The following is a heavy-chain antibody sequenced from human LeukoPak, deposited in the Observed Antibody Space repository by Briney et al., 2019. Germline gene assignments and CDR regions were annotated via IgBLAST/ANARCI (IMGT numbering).Heavy chain of an antibody. Sequence: GASVKVSCKASGYTFTGYYLHWVRQAPGQGLEWMGWISAYNGNTNYAQKLQGRVTMTTDTSTSTAYMELRSLRSDDTAVYYCAREYSSSWYHPSNFDYWGQGTLVTVSS. J-gene: IGHJ4*02. D-gene: IGHD6-13*01. CDR2: ISAYNGNT. V-gene: IGHV1-18*04. CDR3: AREYSSSWYHPSNFDY. CDR1: GYTFTGYY.